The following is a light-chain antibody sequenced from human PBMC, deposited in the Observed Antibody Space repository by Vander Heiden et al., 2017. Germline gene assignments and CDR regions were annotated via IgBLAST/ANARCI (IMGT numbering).Light chain of an antibody. CDR1: PWEEILGQKY. V-gene: IGLV3-1*01. Sequence: SYELTQPSSVSVSPGQTTRITCSGDPWEEILGQKYVCWYQHKPGQSPTLIIYDDNRRPSGIPERFSGSNSGTTATLTISGTQPLDEADYYCQAWDNDNVIFGGGTKLTVL. CDR2: DDN. J-gene: IGLJ2*01. CDR3: QAWDNDNVI.